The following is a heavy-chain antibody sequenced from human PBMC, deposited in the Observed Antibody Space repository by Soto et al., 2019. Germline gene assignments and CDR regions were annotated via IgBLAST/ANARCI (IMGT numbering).Heavy chain of an antibody. V-gene: IGHV3-30-3*01. CDR2: ISYDGSNK. Sequence: QVQLVESGGGVVQPGRSLRLSCAASGFTFSSYAMHWVRQAPGKGLEWVAVISYDGSNKYYADSVKGRFTISRDNSKNTLYLQMNSLRAEDTAVYYCARGDSSGYYVPYYWGQGTLVTVSS. D-gene: IGHD3-22*01. CDR1: GFTFSSYA. J-gene: IGHJ4*02. CDR3: ARGDSSGYYVPYY.